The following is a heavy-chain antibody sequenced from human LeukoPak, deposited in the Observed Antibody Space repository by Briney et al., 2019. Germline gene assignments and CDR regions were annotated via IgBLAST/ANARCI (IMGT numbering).Heavy chain of an antibody. CDR1: GFTFSSYA. J-gene: IGHJ4*02. CDR2: ISSNGGST. V-gene: IGHV3-64*01. D-gene: IGHD1-26*01. Sequence: GGSLRLSCAASGFTFSSYAMHWVRQAPGKGLEYVSAISSNGGSTYYANSVKGRFTISRDNTKNTLYLQMGSLRAEDMAVYYCARDSVVGATSGYFDYWGQGTLVTVSS. CDR3: ARDSVVGATSGYFDY.